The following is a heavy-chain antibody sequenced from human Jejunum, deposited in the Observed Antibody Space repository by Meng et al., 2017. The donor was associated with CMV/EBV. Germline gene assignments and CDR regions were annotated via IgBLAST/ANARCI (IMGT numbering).Heavy chain of an antibody. V-gene: IGHV1-69*05. CDR2: IIPPFAKI. Sequence: SCKPSGGTFSSHGISWVRQAPGQGLEWMGGIIPPFAKINYAQKFQGRVTFTTDESATTAYMELSGLRFDDTAVYYCARESPTAALLYWGQGTLVTVSS. J-gene: IGHJ4*02. CDR1: GGTFSSHG. D-gene: IGHD6-13*01. CDR3: ARESPTAALLY.